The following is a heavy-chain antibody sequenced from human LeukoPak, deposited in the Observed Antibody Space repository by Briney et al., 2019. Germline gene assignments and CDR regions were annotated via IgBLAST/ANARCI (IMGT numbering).Heavy chain of an antibody. CDR1: GGSFSGYY. D-gene: IGHD3-10*01. CDR3: ASRGTMVRDDAFDI. CDR2: INHSGST. J-gene: IGHJ3*02. V-gene: IGHV4-34*01. Sequence: PSETLSLTCAVYGGSFSGYYWSWIRQPPGKGLERIGEINHSGSTNYNPSLKSRVTISVDTSKNQFSLKLSSVTAADTAVYYCASRGTMVRDDAFDIWGQGTMVTVSS.